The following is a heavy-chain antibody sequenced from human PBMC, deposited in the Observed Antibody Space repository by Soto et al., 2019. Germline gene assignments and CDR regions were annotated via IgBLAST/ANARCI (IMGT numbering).Heavy chain of an antibody. CDR2: IYYRGNT. CDR1: GGSMSPYY. D-gene: IGHD7-27*01. Sequence: SETLSLTCSVFGGSMSPYYWSWIRQSPGKGLEWIANIYYRGNTNYNPSLESRVTISIDTSKNQFSLKLNSLTAADTAVYYCARHSKKAGDFDYYYGMDVWGQGTTVT. J-gene: IGHJ6*02. CDR3: ARHSKKAGDFDYYYGMDV. V-gene: IGHV4-59*08.